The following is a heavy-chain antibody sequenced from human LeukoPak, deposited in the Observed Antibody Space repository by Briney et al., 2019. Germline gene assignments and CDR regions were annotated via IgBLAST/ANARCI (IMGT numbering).Heavy chain of an antibody. CDR2: ISSSGSTI. CDR3: ARARGYSGYCFDY. Sequence: PGGSLRLSCAASGFTFSDYHMSWIRQAPGKGLEWVSYISSSGSTIYYADSVKGRFTISRDNAKNSLCLQMNSLRAEDTAVYYCARARGYSGYCFDYWGQGTLVTVSS. CDR1: GFTFSDYH. J-gene: IGHJ4*02. V-gene: IGHV3-11*01. D-gene: IGHD5-12*01.